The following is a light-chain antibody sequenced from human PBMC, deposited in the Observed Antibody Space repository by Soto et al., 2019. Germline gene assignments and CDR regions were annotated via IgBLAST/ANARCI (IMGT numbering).Light chain of an antibody. J-gene: IGKJ4*01. CDR1: QGISSY. Sequence: DIQLTQSPSSLSTSVGDRVNMTCRVSQGISSYLNWYRQKPGKAPQLLIYNASNLQSGVPSRFSGSGSGTDFTLTFSSLQPEDVATYYGQRTYAGLTFGGGTKVEIK. V-gene: IGKV1-27*01. CDR3: QRTYAGLT. CDR2: NAS.